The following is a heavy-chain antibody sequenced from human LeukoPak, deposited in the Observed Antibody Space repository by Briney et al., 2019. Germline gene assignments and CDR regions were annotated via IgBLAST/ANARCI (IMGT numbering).Heavy chain of an antibody. CDR3: ARDRWRELLDY. CDR1: GGSISSSSYY. V-gene: IGHV4-39*07. CDR2: IYYSGST. Sequence: SETLSLTCTVSGGSISSSSYYWGWIRQPPGKGLEWIGSIYYSGSTYYNPSLKGRVTVSVDTSKNQFSLKLSSVTAADTAVYYCARDRWRELLDYWGQGTLVTVSS. J-gene: IGHJ4*02. D-gene: IGHD2-15*01.